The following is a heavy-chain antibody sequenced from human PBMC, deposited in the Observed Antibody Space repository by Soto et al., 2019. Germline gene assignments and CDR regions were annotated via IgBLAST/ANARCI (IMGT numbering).Heavy chain of an antibody. V-gene: IGHV3-9*01. CDR3: AKDSGIGQQLAYFDY. J-gene: IGHJ4*02. D-gene: IGHD6-13*01. CDR2: ISWNSGSI. CDR1: GFTFDDYA. Sequence: GGSLRLSCAASGFTFDDYAMHWVRQAPGKGLEWVSGISWNSGSIGYADSVKGRFTISRDNAKNSLYLQMNSLRAEDTALYYCAKDSGIGQQLAYFDYWGQGTLVTVSS.